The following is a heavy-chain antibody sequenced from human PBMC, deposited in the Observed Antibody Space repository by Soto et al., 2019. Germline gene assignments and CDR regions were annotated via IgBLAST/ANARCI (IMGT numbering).Heavy chain of an antibody. V-gene: IGHV4-34*01. Sequence: SETLSLTCAVLSRSFSGYYWSWIRQPPGEGLEWIAEIDYSGSIDYNPSLKSRVTISIDTSKSQFSLALISVTAADTAVYYCARSPGYYYYYAMDVWGQGTTVTVS. J-gene: IGHJ6*02. CDR1: SRSFSGYY. CDR2: IDYSGSI. CDR3: ARSPGYYYYYAMDV.